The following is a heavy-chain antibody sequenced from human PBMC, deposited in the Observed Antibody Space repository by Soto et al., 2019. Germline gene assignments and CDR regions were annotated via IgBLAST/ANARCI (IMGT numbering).Heavy chain of an antibody. Sequence: QVQLVQSGAEVKKPGASVKVSCKASGYTFTSYDINWVRQATGQGLEWMGWMNPNSGNTGYAQKFQGRVTMTRKTSISTAYMELSSLRSEDTAVYYCARGINYYDSGDEAFDIWGQGTMVTVSS. V-gene: IGHV1-8*01. CDR2: MNPNSGNT. D-gene: IGHD3-10*01. CDR3: ARGINYYDSGDEAFDI. J-gene: IGHJ3*02. CDR1: GYTFTSYD.